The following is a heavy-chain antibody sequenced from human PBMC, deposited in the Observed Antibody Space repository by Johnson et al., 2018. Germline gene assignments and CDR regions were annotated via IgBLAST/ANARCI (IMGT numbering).Heavy chain of an antibody. CDR1: GFTFSAYG. Sequence: QVQLVQSGGGVVQPGRSLRLSCAASGFTFSAYGIHWVRQAPGKGLEWVAVISYDGSNKYFADSVKGRFTISRDNSKNTLYLQMNSLRAEDTAVYYCAKDWGIAAVGTGGYFHHCGQGTLVTVSS. J-gene: IGHJ1*01. CDR3: AKDWGIAAVGTGGYFHH. D-gene: IGHD6-13*01. V-gene: IGHV3-30*18. CDR2: ISYDGSNK.